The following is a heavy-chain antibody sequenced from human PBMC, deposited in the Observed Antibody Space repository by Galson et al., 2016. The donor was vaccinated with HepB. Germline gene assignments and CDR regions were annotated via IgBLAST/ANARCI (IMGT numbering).Heavy chain of an antibody. Sequence: SLRLSCAASGFNFSSYSMNWVRQAPGKGLEWVSVISGSGGSTYYADSVKGRFTISRDNSKNTLYLQMSSLRAEDTAAYYCAKAGTVERGWFENYFDYWGQGALVTVSS. D-gene: IGHD3-10*01. V-gene: IGHV3-23*01. CDR2: ISGSGGST. CDR1: GFNFSSYS. CDR3: AKAGTVERGWFENYFDY. J-gene: IGHJ4*02.